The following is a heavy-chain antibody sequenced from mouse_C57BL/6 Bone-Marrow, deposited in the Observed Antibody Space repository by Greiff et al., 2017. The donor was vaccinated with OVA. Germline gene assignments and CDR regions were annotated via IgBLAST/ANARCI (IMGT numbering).Heavy chain of an antibody. CDR1: GFTFSDYY. CDR2: ISNGGGST. Sequence: EVKLVESGGGLVQPGGSLKLSCAASGFTFSDYYMYWVRQTPEKRLEWVAYISNGGGSTYYPDTVKGRFTISRDNAKNTLYLQMSRLKAEDTAMYYCARHLYGNRGGIYAMDYWGQGTSVTVSS. V-gene: IGHV5-12*01. J-gene: IGHJ4*01. CDR3: ARHLYGNRGGIYAMDY. D-gene: IGHD2-1*01.